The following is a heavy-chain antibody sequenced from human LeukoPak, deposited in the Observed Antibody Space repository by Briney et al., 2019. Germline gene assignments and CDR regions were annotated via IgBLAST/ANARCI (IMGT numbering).Heavy chain of an antibody. CDR1: GFAFGNYA. CDR3: AKTFPYGTTWYGFCDY. Sequence: GGSLRLSCAASGFAFGNYAMSWVRQAPGKGLTWVSTIISSGGTTYSADSVKGRFTISRDNSKNTPYLQMNSLRAEDTAMYYCAKTFPYGTTWYGFCDYWGQGALVTVSS. D-gene: IGHD3-3*01. CDR2: IISSGGTT. J-gene: IGHJ4*02. V-gene: IGHV3-23*01.